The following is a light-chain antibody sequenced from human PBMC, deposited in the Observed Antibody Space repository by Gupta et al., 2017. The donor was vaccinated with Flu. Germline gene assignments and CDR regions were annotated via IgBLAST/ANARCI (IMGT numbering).Light chain of an antibody. Sequence: QSALTQPASVSGSPGQSITISCAATSRDVGDYNYVSWYQQHPGKAPKLMIYDVSNRPSGGSNRFSGSKSGSTASLAISGLQAEDEADYYCSSYTTSTTFYVFGTGTKVTVL. CDR2: DVS. CDR1: SRDVGDYNY. V-gene: IGLV2-14*01. J-gene: IGLJ1*01. CDR3: SSYTTSTTFYV.